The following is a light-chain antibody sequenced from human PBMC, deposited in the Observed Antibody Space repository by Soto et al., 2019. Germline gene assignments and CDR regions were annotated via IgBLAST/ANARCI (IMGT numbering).Light chain of an antibody. J-gene: IGKJ1*01. CDR2: GAS. V-gene: IGKV3-20*01. CDR3: QQYDTSHTWT. Sequence: EIVLTQSPGTLSLSPGERATLSCRASQSVSSSYLAWYQQKPGPPPRLLIFGASSRATGIPDRFSGSGSGTDFALTISRLEPEDSAVYYCQQYDTSHTWTFGQGTKVEIK. CDR1: QSVSSSY.